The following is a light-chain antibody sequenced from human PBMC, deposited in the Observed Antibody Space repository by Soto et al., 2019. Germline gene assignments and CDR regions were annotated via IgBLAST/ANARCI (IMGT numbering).Light chain of an antibody. CDR2: DTS. Sequence: QAVVTQEPSLTVSPGGTVTLTCGSNTGAVTSGHYPHWLQQRPGQAPRTLIYDTSNKQSWTPARFSGSLLGGKAALTLSGAQPEVEADYYCLLSYSGGNWVFGGGTKLTVL. CDR3: LLSYSGGNWV. V-gene: IGLV7-46*01. J-gene: IGLJ3*02. CDR1: TGAVTSGHY.